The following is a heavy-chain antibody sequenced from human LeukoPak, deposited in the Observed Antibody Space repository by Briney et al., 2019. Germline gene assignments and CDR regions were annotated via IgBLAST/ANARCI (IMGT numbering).Heavy chain of an antibody. CDR3: ARHKLSVAGTTYYFDY. D-gene: IGHD6-19*01. CDR2: IIPILGIA. CDR1: GGTFSSYA. J-gene: IGHJ4*02. Sequence: ASVKVSCKASGGTFSSYAISWVRQAPGQGLEWMGRIIPILGIANYAQKFQGRVTITADKSTSTAYMELSSLRSEDTAVYYCARHKLSVAGTTYYFDYWGQGTLVTVSS. V-gene: IGHV1-69*04.